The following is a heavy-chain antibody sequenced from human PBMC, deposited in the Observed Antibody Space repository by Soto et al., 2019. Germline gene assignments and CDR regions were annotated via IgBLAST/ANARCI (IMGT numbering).Heavy chain of an antibody. CDR1: GYSISRSNW. CDR3: ASREIQGPIDY. D-gene: IGHD1-26*01. J-gene: IGHJ4*02. CDR2: IYYSGTT. Sequence: KTSETLSLTCAVSGYSISRSNWWGWFRQHPGKGLEWIGYIYYSGTTYYNPPLKSRVTLSVDTSKNQFSLQLTSVTAVVTVVYYCASREIQGPIDYWGQGTLVTVSS. V-gene: IGHV4-28*01.